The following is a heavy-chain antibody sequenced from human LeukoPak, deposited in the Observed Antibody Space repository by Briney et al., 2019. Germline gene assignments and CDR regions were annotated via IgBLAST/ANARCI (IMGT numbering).Heavy chain of an antibody. V-gene: IGHV1-46*01. CDR1: GYTFTSYY. D-gene: IGHD2-15*01. CDR3: ARGGRNLYCSGGSCYLNWFDP. CDR2: INPSGGST. J-gene: IGHJ5*02. Sequence: ASVKVSCKASGYTFTSYYMHWVRQAPGQGLEWMGIINPSGGSTSYAQKFQGRVTMTRDTSTSTVYMELSSLRSEDTAVYYCARGGRNLYCSGGSCYLNWFDPWGQGTLVTVSS.